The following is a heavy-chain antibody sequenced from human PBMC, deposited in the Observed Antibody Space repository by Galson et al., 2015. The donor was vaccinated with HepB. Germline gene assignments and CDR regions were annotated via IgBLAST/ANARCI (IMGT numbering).Heavy chain of an antibody. CDR2: IWYDGSNK. Sequence: SLRLSCAASGFTFSSYGMHWVRQAPGKGLEWVAVIWYDGSNKYYADSVKGRFTISRDNSKNTLYLQMNSLRAEDTAVYYCAKDWFVYSSSWHFLFDYWGQGTLVTVSS. J-gene: IGHJ4*02. V-gene: IGHV3-33*06. CDR1: GFTFSSYG. D-gene: IGHD6-13*01. CDR3: AKDWFVYSSSWHFLFDY.